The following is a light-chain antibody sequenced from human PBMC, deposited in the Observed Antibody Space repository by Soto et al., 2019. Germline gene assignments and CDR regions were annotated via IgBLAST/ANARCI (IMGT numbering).Light chain of an antibody. CDR3: RQRLTRPII. CDR2: SSS. V-gene: IGKV1-39*01. CDR1: QSINNY. J-gene: IGKJ5*01. Sequence: DIQMTQSPASLSVSVGDRVTITCRASQSINNYLNWYLQRPGQAPNLLIRSSSTLQRGVPSRFSGSGSRTDFTLTIADLPPDDFGTYYCRQRLTRPIIFG.